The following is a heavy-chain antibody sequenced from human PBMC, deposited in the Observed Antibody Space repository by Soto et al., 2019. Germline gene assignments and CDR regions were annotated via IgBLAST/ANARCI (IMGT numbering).Heavy chain of an antibody. V-gene: IGHV1-18*01. CDR3: ARVGVATNLRYNWFGP. CDR1: VYTFTSYG. CDR2: ISAYNGNT. J-gene: IGHJ5*02. D-gene: IGHD5-12*01. Sequence: ASVKVSCKASVYTFTSYGISWVRQAPGQGLEWMGWISAYNGNTNYAQKLQGRVTMTTDTSTSTAYMELRSLRSDDTAVYYCARVGVATNLRYNWFGPGDQGSLVTVSS.